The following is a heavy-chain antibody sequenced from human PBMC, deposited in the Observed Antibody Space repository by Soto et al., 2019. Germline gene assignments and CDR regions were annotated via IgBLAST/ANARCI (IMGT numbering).Heavy chain of an antibody. CDR3: AGFLSGSSYYYYYGMDV. CDR1: GYTFTSYA. Sequence: QVPLVQSGAEVKKPGASVKVSCKASGYTFTSYAMHWVRQAPGQRLEWMGWINAGNGNTKYSQKFQGRVTITRDTSASTAYMELSSLRSEDTAVYYCAGFLSGSSYYYYYGMDVWGQGTTVTVSS. V-gene: IGHV1-3*01. CDR2: INAGNGNT. J-gene: IGHJ6*02. D-gene: IGHD1-26*01.